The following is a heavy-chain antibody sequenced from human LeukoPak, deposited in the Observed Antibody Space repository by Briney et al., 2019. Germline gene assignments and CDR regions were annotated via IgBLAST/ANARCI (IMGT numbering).Heavy chain of an antibody. J-gene: IGHJ4*02. CDR2: ISGSGGST. D-gene: IGHD3-10*01. CDR3: AKDAVLWFGEIDY. CDR1: GFTFISYG. Sequence: GGSLRLSCAASGFTFISYGMSWVRQAPGKGLEWVSGISGSGGSTYYADSVKGRFTISRDNSKNTLYLQMNSLRAEDTAVYYCAKDAVLWFGEIDYWGQGTLVTVSS. V-gene: IGHV3-23*01.